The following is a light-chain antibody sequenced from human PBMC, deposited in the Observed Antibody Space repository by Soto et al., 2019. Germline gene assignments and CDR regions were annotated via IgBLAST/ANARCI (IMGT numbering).Light chain of an antibody. J-gene: IGKJ4*01. CDR2: DAS. Sequence: DIQMTQSPSTLSASVGDGVTITCRASQSMGNWLAWYQQNPGKAPKLLIYDASSLESGVSSRFSGSGSGTEFALTISSLQADDFATYYCQQYNSYPPNFGGGTKVEIK. CDR3: QQYNSYPPN. CDR1: QSMGNW. V-gene: IGKV1-5*01.